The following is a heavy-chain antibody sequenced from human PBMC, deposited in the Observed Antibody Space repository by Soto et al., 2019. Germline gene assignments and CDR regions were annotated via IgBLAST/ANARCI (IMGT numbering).Heavy chain of an antibody. CDR3: ARSYYDILTGYYTPLDY. Sequence: SETLSLTCTVSGGSISSYYWSWIRQPPGKGLEWIGYIYYSGSTNYNPSLKSRVTISVDTSKNQFSLKLSSVTAADTAVYYCARSYYDILTGYYTPLDYWGQGTLVTVSS. CDR2: IYYSGST. D-gene: IGHD3-9*01. V-gene: IGHV4-59*01. J-gene: IGHJ4*02. CDR1: GGSISSYY.